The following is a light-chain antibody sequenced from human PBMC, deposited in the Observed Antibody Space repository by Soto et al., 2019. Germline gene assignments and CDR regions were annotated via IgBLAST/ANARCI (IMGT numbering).Light chain of an antibody. Sequence: EIVMTQSPATLSVSPGERATLSCRASQSISTNLAWYQQKPGQAPRLLIYGASTRATGIPARFSGSGSGTDFTLTISSLQSEDFXVYYCQQYNNWPPLTFGGGTKVEIK. CDR2: GAS. J-gene: IGKJ4*01. CDR1: QSISTN. CDR3: QQYNNWPPLT. V-gene: IGKV3-15*01.